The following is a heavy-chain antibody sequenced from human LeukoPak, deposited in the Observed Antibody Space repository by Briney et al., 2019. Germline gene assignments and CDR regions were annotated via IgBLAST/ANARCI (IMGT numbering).Heavy chain of an antibody. Sequence: PGGSLRLSCTASGFTFGSYAMSWVRQAPGKGLEWVSSISGGSEDTHYADSVKGRFTISRDNSKSTLNLQLNSLRAEDTAVYYCARTIAQYSNSWLYFYYGLDVWGQGTTVTVSS. CDR2: ISGGSEDT. D-gene: IGHD6-13*01. J-gene: IGHJ6*02. CDR1: GFTFGSYA. CDR3: ARTIAQYSNSWLYFYYGLDV. V-gene: IGHV3-23*01.